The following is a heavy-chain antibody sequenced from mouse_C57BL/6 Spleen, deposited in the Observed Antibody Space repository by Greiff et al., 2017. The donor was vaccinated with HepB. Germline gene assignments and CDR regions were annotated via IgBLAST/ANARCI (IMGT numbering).Heavy chain of an antibody. CDR2: ISYDGSN. CDR3: ARVGIYYYGSSYPYWYFDV. CDR1: GYSITSGYY. Sequence: EVQLQQSGPGLVKPSQSLSLTCSVTGYSITSGYYWNWIRQFPGNKLEWMGYISYDGSNNYNPSLKNRISITRDTSKNQFFLKLNSVTTEDTATYYCARVGIYYYGSSYPYWYFDVWGTGTTVTVSS. D-gene: IGHD1-1*01. V-gene: IGHV3-6*01. J-gene: IGHJ1*03.